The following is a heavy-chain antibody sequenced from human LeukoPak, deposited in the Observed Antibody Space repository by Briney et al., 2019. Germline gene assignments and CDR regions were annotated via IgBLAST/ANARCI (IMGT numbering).Heavy chain of an antibody. J-gene: IGHJ1*01. V-gene: IGHV3-21*01. CDR2: ISSSSKYI. Sequence: GGSLRLSCAASGFTFSSYSMNWVRQAPGKGLEWVSSISSSSKYIYYADSVKGRFTTSRDNAKNSLDLQMNSLRAEDTAVYYCATPAAGPRAEYPLYWGQGTLVTVSS. CDR3: ATPAAGPRAEYPLY. CDR1: GFTFSSYS. D-gene: IGHD6-13*01.